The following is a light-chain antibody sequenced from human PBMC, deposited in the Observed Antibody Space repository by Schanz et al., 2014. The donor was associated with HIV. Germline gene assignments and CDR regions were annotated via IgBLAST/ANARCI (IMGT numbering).Light chain of an antibody. CDR2: DAS. CDR1: QSVSSY. CDR3: QQYNDWPPGT. J-gene: IGKJ2*01. V-gene: IGKV3-11*01. Sequence: EIVLTQSPGTLSLSPGERATLSCRASQSVSSYLAWYQQKPGQAPRLLIYDASNRATGIPARFSGSGSGTDFTLTISSLEPEDFAVYYCQQYNDWPPGTFGHGTKLEIK.